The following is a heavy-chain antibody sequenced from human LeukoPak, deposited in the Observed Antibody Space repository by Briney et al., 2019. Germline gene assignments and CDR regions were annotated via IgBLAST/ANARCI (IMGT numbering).Heavy chain of an antibody. V-gene: IGHV3-53*01. CDR2: IYNTGET. Sequence: GGSLRLSCAASGFTVTDNYMNWVRQSSGKGLEWVSVIYNTGETYYADSVRGRFTISRDNSKNTLFLEMNSLRAEDTAVYYCAKWYCSTNNCYYDCWGQGTLVSVSS. CDR3: AKWYCSTNNCYYDC. D-gene: IGHD2-2*01. J-gene: IGHJ4*02. CDR1: GFTVTDNY.